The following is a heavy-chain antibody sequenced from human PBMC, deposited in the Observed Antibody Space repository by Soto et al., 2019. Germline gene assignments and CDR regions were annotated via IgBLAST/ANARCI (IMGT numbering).Heavy chain of an antibody. CDR2: ITYDGRNQ. V-gene: IGHV3-30*04. CDR3: AREPAG. CDR1: GFTFSSFA. Sequence: QVQLVESGGGVVQPGMSLRLSCAASGFTFSSFAMHWVRQAPGKGLEWVALITYDGRNQFFADSVKGRFSISRDNSKNTVFLQMNSLRLEDTAVYYCAREPAGWGQGTLVTVSS. J-gene: IGHJ4*02.